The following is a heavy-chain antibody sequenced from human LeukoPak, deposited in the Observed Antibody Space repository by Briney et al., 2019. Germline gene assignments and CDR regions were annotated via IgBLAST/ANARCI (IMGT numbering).Heavy chain of an antibody. CDR1: GYTFTGYY. Sequence: ASVKVSCKASGYTFTGYYMHWVRQAPGQGLERMGWINPNSGGTNYAQKFQGRVTMTRYTSISTAYMELSRLRSDDTAVYYCARLTRYYYDSSGYYYSYNWFDPWGQGTLVTVSS. D-gene: IGHD3-22*01. V-gene: IGHV1-2*02. J-gene: IGHJ5*02. CDR2: INPNSGGT. CDR3: ARLTRYYYDSSGYYYSYNWFDP.